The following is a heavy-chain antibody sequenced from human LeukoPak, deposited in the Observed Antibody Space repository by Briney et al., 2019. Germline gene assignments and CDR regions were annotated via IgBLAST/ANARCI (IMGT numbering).Heavy chain of an antibody. CDR1: GYTLTELS. CDR3: AGGRSTGYPYYFEY. Sequence: ASVKVSCKVSGYTLTELSMHWVRQAPGKGLEWMGGFDPEDGETIYAQKFQGRVTITRNTSISTAYMELSGLRSEDTAVYYCAGGRSTGYPYYFEYWGQGTLVTVSS. V-gene: IGHV1-24*01. CDR2: FDPEDGET. J-gene: IGHJ4*02. D-gene: IGHD5-12*01.